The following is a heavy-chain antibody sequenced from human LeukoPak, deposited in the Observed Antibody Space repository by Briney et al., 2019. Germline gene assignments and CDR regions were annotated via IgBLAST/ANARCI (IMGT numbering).Heavy chain of an antibody. Sequence: GGSLRLSCAASGFTFSSYAMHWVRQAPGKGLEWVAVISYDGSNKYYADSVKGRFTISRDNSKNTLYLQMNSLRAEDTAVYYCASSEEYSSSSTDYWGQGTLVTVSS. CDR3: ASSEEYSSSSTDY. CDR1: GFTFSSYA. J-gene: IGHJ4*02. V-gene: IGHV3-30-3*01. D-gene: IGHD6-6*01. CDR2: ISYDGSNK.